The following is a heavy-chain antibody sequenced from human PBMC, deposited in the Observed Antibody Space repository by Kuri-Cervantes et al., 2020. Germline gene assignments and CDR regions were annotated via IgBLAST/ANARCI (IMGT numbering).Heavy chain of an antibody. V-gene: IGHV3-33*01. CDR2: IWYDGSNK. Sequence: GGSLRLSCAASGFTFSSYGMHWVRQAPGKGLEWVPVIWYDGSNKYYADSVKGRFTISRDNSKNTLYLQMNSLRAEDTAVYYCAWSGSWGYWGQGTLVTVSS. CDR1: GFTFSSYG. J-gene: IGHJ4*02. CDR3: AWSGSWGY. D-gene: IGHD1-26*01.